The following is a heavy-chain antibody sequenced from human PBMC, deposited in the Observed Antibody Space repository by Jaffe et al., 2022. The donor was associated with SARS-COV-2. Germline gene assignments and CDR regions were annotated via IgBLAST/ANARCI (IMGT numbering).Heavy chain of an antibody. D-gene: IGHD4-17*01. CDR1: GFTFSSYA. V-gene: IGHV3-30*04. CDR2: ISYDGTKK. CDR3: ARDEGGDYGDSQVDV. Sequence: QVQLVESGGGVVQPGRSLRLSCAASGFTFSSYAMHWVRQAPGKGLEWVAVISYDGTKKYYPDSVKGRFTISRDNSKNTLYLQMNSLRAEDTGVYHCARDEGGDYGDSQVDVWGKGTTVTVSS. J-gene: IGHJ6*04.